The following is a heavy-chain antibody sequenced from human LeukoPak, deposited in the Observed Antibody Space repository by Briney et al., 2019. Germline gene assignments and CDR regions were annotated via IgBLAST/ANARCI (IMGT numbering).Heavy chain of an antibody. CDR2: IYIDGGT. V-gene: IGHV3-66*02. Sequence: SGGSLRLSCAASGFTVSGYFMTWVRQAPGKGLEWVSVIYIDGGTYYTDSPRGRFSISRDNSKNRLYLQMNCLRAEDTAVYYCAATRYDFWSGYPYWGQGALVTVSS. CDR1: GFTVSGYF. D-gene: IGHD3-3*01. CDR3: AATRYDFWSGYPY. J-gene: IGHJ4*02.